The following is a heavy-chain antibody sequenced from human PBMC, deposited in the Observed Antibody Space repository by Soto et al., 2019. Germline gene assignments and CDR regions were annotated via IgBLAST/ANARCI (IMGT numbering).Heavy chain of an antibody. V-gene: IGHV1-8*01. CDR1: GYTFTSYD. CDR2: MNPNSGNT. CDR3: ARDVLGDFWSGYGLGYNWLDP. D-gene: IGHD3-3*01. J-gene: IGHJ5*02. Sequence: ASVKVSCKASGYTFTSYDINWVRQATGQGLEWMGWMNPNSGNTGYAQKFQGRVTMTRNTSISTAYMELSSLRSEDTAVYYCARDVLGDFWSGYGLGYNWLDPSGQGTLVTGSS.